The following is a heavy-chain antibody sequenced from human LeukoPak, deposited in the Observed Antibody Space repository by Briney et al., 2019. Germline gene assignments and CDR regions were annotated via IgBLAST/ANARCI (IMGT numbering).Heavy chain of an antibody. CDR3: ARLYCSSTSCYTGVYMDV. CDR2: ISAYNGNT. Sequence: ASVKVSCKASGYTFTIYGISWVRQAPGQGLEWMGWISAYNGNTNYAQKLQGRVTMTTDTSTSTAYMELRSLRSDDTAVYYCARLYCSSTSCYTGVYMDVWGQGTSVTVSS. CDR1: GYTFTIYG. D-gene: IGHD2-2*02. J-gene: IGHJ6*02. V-gene: IGHV1-18*01.